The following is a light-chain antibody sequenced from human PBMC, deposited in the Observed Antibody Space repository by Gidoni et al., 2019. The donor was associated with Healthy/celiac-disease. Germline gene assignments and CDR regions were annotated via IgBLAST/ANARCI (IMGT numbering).Light chain of an antibody. CDR1: QSVSSN. CDR2: GAS. J-gene: IGKJ2*01. CDR3: QHEEA. V-gene: IGKV3-15*01. Sequence: EIVMTQSPATLSVSRGDRATLPCMASQSVSSNLTWYQQKPGQAPRLLTYGASARATGIPARFSGSGSGTEFTLTISSLQSEDFAVYYCQHEEAFGQGTKLEIK.